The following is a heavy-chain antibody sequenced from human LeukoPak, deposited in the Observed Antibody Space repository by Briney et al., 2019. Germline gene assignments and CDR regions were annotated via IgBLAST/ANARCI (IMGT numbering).Heavy chain of an antibody. CDR2: INPNSGGT. D-gene: IGHD2-15*01. CDR3: ARVHRGVVANFDL. CDR1: GYTFTGYY. V-gene: IGHV1-2*02. J-gene: IGHJ2*01. Sequence: GASVKVSCKASGYTFTGYYMHWVRQAPGQGLEWMGWINPNSGGTNYAQKFQGRVTMTRDTSISTAYMELSRLRSDDTAVYYCARVHRGVVANFDLWGRGTLVTVSS.